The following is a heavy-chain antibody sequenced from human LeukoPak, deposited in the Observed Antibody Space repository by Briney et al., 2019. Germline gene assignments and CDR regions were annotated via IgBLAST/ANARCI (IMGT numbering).Heavy chain of an antibody. J-gene: IGHJ4*02. V-gene: IGHV4-39*07. CDR1: GGSISSSSYY. CDR2: IYYSGST. Sequence: NPSETLSLTCTVSGGSISSSSYYWGWIRQPPGKGLEWIGSIYYSGSTNYNPSLKSRVTISVDTSKNQFSLKLSSVTAADTAVYYCARVTELRYFDNYFDYWGQGTLVTVSS. D-gene: IGHD3-9*01. CDR3: ARVTELRYFDNYFDY.